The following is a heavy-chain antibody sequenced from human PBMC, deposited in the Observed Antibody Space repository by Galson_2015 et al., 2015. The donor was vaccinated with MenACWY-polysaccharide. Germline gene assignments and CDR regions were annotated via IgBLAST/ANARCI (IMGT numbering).Heavy chain of an antibody. CDR1: GYTFRNYG. D-gene: IGHD6-19*01. CDR3: ARDRSTGLYVY. CDR2: IAVSSGFT. Sequence: VKVSCKASGYTFRNYGVSWLRQAPGQGLEWMGWIAVSSGFTNYAQKLQGRVTMTTDTSTSTAYMELRSLRSDDTATYYCARDRSTGLYVYWGRGTLVTVSA. V-gene: IGHV1-18*01. J-gene: IGHJ4*02.